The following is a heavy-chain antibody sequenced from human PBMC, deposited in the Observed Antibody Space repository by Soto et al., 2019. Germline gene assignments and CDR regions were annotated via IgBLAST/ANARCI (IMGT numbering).Heavy chain of an antibody. D-gene: IGHD3-10*01. J-gene: IGHJ5*02. CDR1: GGSFSGYY. CDR3: VTKTYSGSGSYYNA. V-gene: IGHV4-34*01. Sequence: SETLSLTCGVYGGSFSGYYWSWIRQPPGKGLEWIGEINHSGGTGYNPSLKSRVTISVDTSNNQFSLKLTSVTAADTAVYYCVTKTYSGSGSYYNAWGQGTLVTVSS. CDR2: INHSGGT.